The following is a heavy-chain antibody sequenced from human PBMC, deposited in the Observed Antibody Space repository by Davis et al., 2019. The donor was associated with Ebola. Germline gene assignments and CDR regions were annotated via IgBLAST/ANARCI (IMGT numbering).Heavy chain of an antibody. J-gene: IGHJ4*02. CDR1: GYTFTSYY. CDR2: INPSGGST. D-gene: IGHD3-22*01. Sequence: ASVKVSCKASGYTFTSYYMHWVRQAPGQGLEWMGIINPSGGSTSYAQKFQGRVTMTRDTSTSTVYMELSSLRSEDTAVYYCARFLPSYYDSSGYSSGAVDYWGQGTLVTVSS. V-gene: IGHV1-46*01. CDR3: ARFLPSYYDSSGYSSGAVDY.